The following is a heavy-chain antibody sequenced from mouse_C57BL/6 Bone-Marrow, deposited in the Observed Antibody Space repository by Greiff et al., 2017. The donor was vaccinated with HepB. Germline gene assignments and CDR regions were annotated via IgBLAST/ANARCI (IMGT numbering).Heavy chain of an antibody. V-gene: IGHV5-4*03. Sequence: DVKLVESGGGLVKPGGSLKLSCAASGFTFSSYAMSWVRQTPEKRLEWVATISDGGSYTYYPDNVKGRFTISRDNAKNNLYLQMSHLKSEDTAMYYCARVVTTFYYFDYWGQGTTLTVSS. J-gene: IGHJ2*01. CDR1: GFTFSSYA. CDR3: ARVVTTFYYFDY. D-gene: IGHD2-1*01. CDR2: ISDGGSYT.